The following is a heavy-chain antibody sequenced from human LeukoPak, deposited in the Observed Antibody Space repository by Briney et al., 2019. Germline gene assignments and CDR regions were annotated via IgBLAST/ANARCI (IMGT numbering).Heavy chain of an antibody. CDR3: ARGRIVGATKGYFDY. Sequence: SETLSLTCTVFGDSVSSSNYYWAWFRQPPGKGLEWIGEINHSGSTNYNPSLKSRVTISVDTSKNQFSLKLSSVTAADTAVYYCARGRIVGATKGYFDYWGQGTLVTVSS. J-gene: IGHJ4*02. CDR1: GDSVSSSNYY. V-gene: IGHV4-39*07. CDR2: INHSGST. D-gene: IGHD1-26*01.